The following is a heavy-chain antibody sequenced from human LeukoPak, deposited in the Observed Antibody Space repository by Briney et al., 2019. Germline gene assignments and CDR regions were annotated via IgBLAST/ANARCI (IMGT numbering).Heavy chain of an antibody. V-gene: IGHV3-23*01. CDR1: GFTFSSYS. CDR3: AKNLLGGEASSWYFDL. J-gene: IGHJ2*01. Sequence: GGSLRLSCAASGFTFSSYSMNWVRQAPGKGLEWVSSISPDGGGTVYADSVKGRVTVSRDNSKNTLYLQMNGLRVEDTAVYSCAKNLLGGEASSWYFDLWGRGTLVTVSS. D-gene: IGHD1-26*01. CDR2: ISPDGGGT.